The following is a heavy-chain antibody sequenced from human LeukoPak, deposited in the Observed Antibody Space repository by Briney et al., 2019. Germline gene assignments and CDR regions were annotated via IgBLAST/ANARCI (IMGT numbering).Heavy chain of an antibody. V-gene: IGHV1-69*13. CDR3: AGDRQGVYGDYFHPVGDYYGMDV. J-gene: IGHJ6*02. CDR2: IIPIFGTA. D-gene: IGHD4-17*01. Sequence: GASVKVSCKASGGTFSSYAISWVRQAPGQGLEWMGGIIPIFGTANYARKFQGRVTITADESTSTAYMELSSLRSEDTAVYYCAGDRQGVYGDYFHPVGDYYGMDVWGQGTTVTVSS. CDR1: GGTFSSYA.